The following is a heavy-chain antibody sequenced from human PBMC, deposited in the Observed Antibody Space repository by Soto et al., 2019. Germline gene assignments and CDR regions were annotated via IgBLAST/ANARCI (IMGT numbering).Heavy chain of an antibody. J-gene: IGHJ5*02. D-gene: IGHD2-2*01. CDR2: IYYSGST. CDR1: GGSVSSGSYY. V-gene: IGHV4-61*01. Sequence: QVQLQESGPGLVKPSETLSLTCTVSGGSVSSGSYYWSWIRQPPGKGLEWIGYIYYSGSTNYNPSLKNRVTISVDTSKNQSSLKLSSVTAADTAVYYCARDLVVPAADRDNWFDPWGQGTLVTVSS. CDR3: ARDLVVPAADRDNWFDP.